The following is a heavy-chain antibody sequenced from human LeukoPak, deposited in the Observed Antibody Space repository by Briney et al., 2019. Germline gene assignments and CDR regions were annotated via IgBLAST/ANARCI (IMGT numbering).Heavy chain of an antibody. J-gene: IGHJ4*02. Sequence: GGSLRLSCAASGFTFSSYWMSRVRQAPGKWLEWVANIKQDGSEKYYVDSVRGRFTISRDNDKNSLYLQMNNLRAEDTAMYYCARDGGWWRFDFWGQGALVTVSS. D-gene: IGHD2-8*02. CDR1: GFTFSSYW. CDR3: ARDGGWWRFDF. V-gene: IGHV3-7*03. CDR2: IKQDGSEK.